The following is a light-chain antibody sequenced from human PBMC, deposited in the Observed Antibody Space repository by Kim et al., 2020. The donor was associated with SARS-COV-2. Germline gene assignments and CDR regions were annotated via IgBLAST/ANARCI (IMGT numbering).Light chain of an antibody. CDR3: QSRDSGGNVV. CDR1: SLRSYY. J-gene: IGLJ2*01. Sequence: SSELTQDPAVSVALGQTVRITCQGDSLRSYYATWYQQKPRQAPLLVIFGRNNLPSGIPDRFSGSTSGNTASLTISGAQAEDEADFYCQSRDSGGNVVFGGGTKLTVL. CDR2: GRN. V-gene: IGLV3-19*01.